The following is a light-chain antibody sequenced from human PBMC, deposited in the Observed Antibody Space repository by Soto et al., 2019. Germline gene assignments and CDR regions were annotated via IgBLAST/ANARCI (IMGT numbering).Light chain of an antibody. V-gene: IGKV3-20*01. CDR2: GAS. CDR3: QQYGTSPWT. CDR1: QSVSSNY. J-gene: IGKJ1*01. Sequence: DIVLTQSPGTLSLSPGERATLSCRASQSVSSNYLAWYQQKPGQAPRLLIHGASTRATGIPDRFSGSGSGTDFTLTISRLEPEDFAVYYCQQYGTSPWTFGQGTNVDI.